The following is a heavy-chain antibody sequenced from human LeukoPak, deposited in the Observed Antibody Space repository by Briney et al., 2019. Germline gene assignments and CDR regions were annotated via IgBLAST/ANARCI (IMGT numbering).Heavy chain of an antibody. Sequence: SETLSLTCTVSGGSISSGDYYWSWIRQPPGKGLEWIGEINHSGSTNYNPSLKSRVTISVDTSKNQFSLKLSSVTAADTAVYYCARGAMYYDFWSGYGPSLDWFDPWGQGTLVTVSS. CDR1: GGSISSGDYY. D-gene: IGHD3-3*01. CDR3: ARGAMYYDFWSGYGPSLDWFDP. CDR2: INHSGST. J-gene: IGHJ5*02. V-gene: IGHV4-39*07.